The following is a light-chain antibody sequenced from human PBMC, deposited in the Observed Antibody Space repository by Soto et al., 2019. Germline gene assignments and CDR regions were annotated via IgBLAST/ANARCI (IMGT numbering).Light chain of an antibody. CDR1: QDIATY. Sequence: DIQMTQSPSSLSASVGNRVTITCQASQDIATYLNWYQQKPGKAPNLLIYDASTRATGIPARFSGSGSGTEFTLTISSLQSEDFAVYYCQQYNNWPPWTLGQGTKVDIK. J-gene: IGKJ1*01. V-gene: IGKV1-33*01. CDR2: DAS. CDR3: QQYNNWPPWT.